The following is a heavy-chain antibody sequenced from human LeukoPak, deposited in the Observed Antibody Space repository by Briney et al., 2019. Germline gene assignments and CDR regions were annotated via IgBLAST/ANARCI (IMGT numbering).Heavy chain of an antibody. CDR2: ISSSSSYI. CDR1: GFTFSSYS. V-gene: IGHV3-21*01. CDR3: ARDDSSGYYSTGYAFDI. Sequence: GGSLRLSRAASGFTFSSYSMNWVRQAPGKGLEWVSSISSSSSYIYYADSVKGRFTISRDNAKNSLYLQMNSLRAEDTAVYYCARDDSSGYYSTGYAFDIWGQGTMVTVSS. D-gene: IGHD3-22*01. J-gene: IGHJ3*02.